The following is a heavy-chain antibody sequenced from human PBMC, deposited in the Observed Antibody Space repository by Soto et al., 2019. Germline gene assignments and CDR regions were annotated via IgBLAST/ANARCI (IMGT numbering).Heavy chain of an antibody. J-gene: IGHJ4*02. D-gene: IGHD5-12*01. V-gene: IGHV1-58*02. CDR1: GFTFTSSA. Sequence: ASVKGSCKASGFTFTSSAMQWVRQARGQRLEWIGWIVVGSGNTNYAQKFQERVTITRDMSTSTAYMELSSLRSEDTAVYYCAAGKGIVSGYSGYDYLYGDYAVFDYWGQGTLVTVSS. CDR2: IVVGSGNT. CDR3: AAGKGIVSGYSGYDYLYGDYAVFDY.